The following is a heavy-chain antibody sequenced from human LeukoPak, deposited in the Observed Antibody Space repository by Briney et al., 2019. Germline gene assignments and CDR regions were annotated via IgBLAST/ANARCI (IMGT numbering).Heavy chain of an antibody. CDR3: ARSRGARGAGYYYYYGMDV. CDR1: GGSFSGYY. D-gene: IGHD4/OR15-4a*01. V-gene: IGHV4-34*01. Sequence: SETLSLTCAVYGGSFSGYYWSWIRQPPGKGLEWIGEINHSGSTNYNPSLKSRVTISVDTSKNQFSLKLSSVTAADTAVYYCARSRGARGAGYYYYYGMDVWGQGTTVTVSS. CDR2: INHSGST. J-gene: IGHJ6*02.